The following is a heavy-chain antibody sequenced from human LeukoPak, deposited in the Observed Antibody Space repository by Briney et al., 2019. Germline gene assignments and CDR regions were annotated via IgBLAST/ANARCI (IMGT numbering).Heavy chain of an antibody. V-gene: IGHV3-48*04. CDR2: ISFSSSPI. CDR1: GFTFSSYS. CDR3: ARARAGVYMDV. J-gene: IGHJ6*03. D-gene: IGHD2-8*01. Sequence: GGSLTLSCAASGFTFSSYSMNWLRQAPGKGLEWVSYISFSSSPIYYADSVKGRFTISRDNAKNSLYLQMNSLRAEDTAMYYCARARAGVYMDVWGKGTTVTVSS.